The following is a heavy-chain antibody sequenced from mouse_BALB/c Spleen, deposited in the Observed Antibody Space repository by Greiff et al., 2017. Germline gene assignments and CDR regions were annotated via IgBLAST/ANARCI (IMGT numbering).Heavy chain of an antibody. J-gene: IGHJ4*01. Sequence: QVQLKESGAELARPGASVKLSCKASGYTFTSYWMQWVKQRPGQGLEWIGAIYPGDGDTRYTQKFKGKATLTADKSSSTAYMQLSSLASEDSAVYYCAREIFWGQGTSVTVSS. CDR3: AREIF. V-gene: IGHV1-87*01. CDR1: GYTFTSYW. CDR2: IYPGDGDT.